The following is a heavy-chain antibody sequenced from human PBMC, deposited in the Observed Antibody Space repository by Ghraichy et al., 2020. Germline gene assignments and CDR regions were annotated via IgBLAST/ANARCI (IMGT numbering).Heavy chain of an antibody. J-gene: IGHJ3*01. CDR1: GFSLSTYA. CDR2: MTASGTDT. V-gene: IGHV3-23*01. CDR3: AKDGPNGYCSGGNCYGDAFDF. Sequence: GESLNISCAASGFSLSTYAMSWVRQAPGKGLEWVSHMTASGTDTYYAASVRGRFSVSRDTSKSTVFLQMNSMRAEDTAVYYCAKDGPNGYCSGGNCYGDAFDFWCQGTMVTVSS. D-gene: IGHD2-15*01.